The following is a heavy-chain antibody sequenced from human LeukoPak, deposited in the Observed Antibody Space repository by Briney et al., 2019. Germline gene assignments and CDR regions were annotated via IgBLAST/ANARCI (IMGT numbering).Heavy chain of an antibody. CDR2: IYTSGST. D-gene: IGHD2-2*01. CDR3: ARAVGRVVPAAMGRRNYYYYMDV. Sequence: PSQTLSLTCTVSGGSISSGSYYWSWLRQPAGKGLEYIGRIYTSGSTNDNPSLKSRVTMSVDPSKNQFSLRLTSVTAADTAVYYCARAVGRVVPAAMGRRNYYYYMDVWGKGTTVTVSS. CDR1: GGSISSGSYY. J-gene: IGHJ6*03. V-gene: IGHV4-61*02.